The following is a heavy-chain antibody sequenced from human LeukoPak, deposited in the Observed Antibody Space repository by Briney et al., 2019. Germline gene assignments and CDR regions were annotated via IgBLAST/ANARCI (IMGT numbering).Heavy chain of an antibody. J-gene: IGHJ4*02. CDR2: VSNSGST. V-gene: IGHV4-59*08. Sequence: SETLSLTCSVSGGSIRNYYWTWIRQPPGKGLEWIGHVSNSGSTKYSPSLKSRVTISIDTSKNQFSLKLSSVTAADTAVYYCARLGLGSSRDYWGQGTLVTVSS. D-gene: IGHD6-6*01. CDR3: ARLGLGSSRDY. CDR1: GGSIRNYY.